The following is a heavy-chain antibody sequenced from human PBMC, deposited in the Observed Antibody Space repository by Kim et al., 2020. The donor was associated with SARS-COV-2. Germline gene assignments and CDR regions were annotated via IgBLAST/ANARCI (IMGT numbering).Heavy chain of an antibody. J-gene: IGHJ5*02. CDR2: INVGNGNT. CDR3: ARDRSSSWTNSFDP. CDR1: GYSFTSYA. Sequence: ASVKVSCKASGYSFTSYAMHWVRQAPGQRPEWMGWINVGNGNTGYSQRFQGRVTITRDTSASTAYMELSSLRSEDTAVYYCARDRSSSWTNSFDPWGQGT. D-gene: IGHD6-13*01. V-gene: IGHV1-3*01.